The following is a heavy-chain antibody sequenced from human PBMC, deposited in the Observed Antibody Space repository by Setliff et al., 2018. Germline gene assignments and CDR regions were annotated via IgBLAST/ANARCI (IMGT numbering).Heavy chain of an antibody. Sequence: SETLSLTCTVSGDSLSSGPYYWTWVRQPAGKGLEWIGHIYTSWSTNYNPSLKSRVTISVDTSKNQFSLKLRSVTAADTAVYYCARTGTYRYFDSWGQGTLVTVSS. CDR1: GDSLSSGPYY. CDR3: ARTGTYRYFDS. D-gene: IGHD1-1*01. CDR2: IYTSWST. V-gene: IGHV4-61*09. J-gene: IGHJ4*02.